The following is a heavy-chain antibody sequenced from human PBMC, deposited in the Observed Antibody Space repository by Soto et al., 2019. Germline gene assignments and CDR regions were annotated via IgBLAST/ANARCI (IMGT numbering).Heavy chain of an antibody. D-gene: IGHD5-12*01. V-gene: IGHV3-73*02. Sequence: EVQLVESGGGLVQPGGSLKLSCAASGLTFSDSAIHWVRQASGKGLEWVGRIRSKTNNYATTYAASVKGRFTISRDDSKNTAYLQMNRLKTEDTAVYYCTSPKNELRFYSYSGIDVWGQGTTVTVSS. J-gene: IGHJ6*02. CDR2: IRSKTNNYAT. CDR3: TSPKNELRFYSYSGIDV. CDR1: GLTFSDSA.